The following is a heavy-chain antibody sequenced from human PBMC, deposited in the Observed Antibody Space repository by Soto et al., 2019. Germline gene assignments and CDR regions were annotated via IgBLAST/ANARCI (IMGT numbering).Heavy chain of an antibody. CDR2: ISSSSSYI. CDR3: ARDLYGSGSYYYGMDV. J-gene: IGHJ6*02. D-gene: IGHD3-10*01. V-gene: IGHV3-21*01. CDR1: GFTFSSYS. Sequence: EVQLVESGGGLVKPGGSLRLSCAASGFTFSSYSMNWVRQAPGKGLEWVSSISSSSSYIYYADSVKGRFTISRDNAKNSLYLQMNSLRAEDTAAYYCARDLYGSGSYYYGMDVWGQGTTVTVSS.